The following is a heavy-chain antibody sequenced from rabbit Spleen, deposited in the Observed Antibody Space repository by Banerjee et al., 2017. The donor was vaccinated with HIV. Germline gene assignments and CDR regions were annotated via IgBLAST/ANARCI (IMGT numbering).Heavy chain of an antibody. D-gene: IGHD1-1*01. CDR1: GFSFSDRDV. CDR2: INASTGIP. Sequence: QEQLVESGGGLVQPEGSLTLTCKASGFSFSDRDVMCWVRQAPGKGLEWIACINASTGIPVYATWASGRFTISRTSSTTVTLRMTSLTAADRATYFCARDLVGVIGWNFYLWGPGTLVTVS. J-gene: IGHJ4*01. V-gene: IGHV1S45*01. CDR3: ARDLVGVIGWNFYL.